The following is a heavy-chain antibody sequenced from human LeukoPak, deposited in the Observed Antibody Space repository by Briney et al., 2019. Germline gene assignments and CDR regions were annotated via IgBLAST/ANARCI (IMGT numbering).Heavy chain of an antibody. CDR1: GYSISSGYY. J-gene: IGHJ4*02. D-gene: IGHD7-27*01. CDR3: AINWGSYARIYYFDY. V-gene: IGHV4-38-2*02. Sequence: SETLSLTCTVSGYSISSGYYWGWIRQPPGKGLEWIGSIYYGGSTSYNPSLKSRVTISVDTSKNQFSLKLSSVTAADTAVYYCAINWGSYARIYYFDYWGQGTLVTVSS. CDR2: IYYGGST.